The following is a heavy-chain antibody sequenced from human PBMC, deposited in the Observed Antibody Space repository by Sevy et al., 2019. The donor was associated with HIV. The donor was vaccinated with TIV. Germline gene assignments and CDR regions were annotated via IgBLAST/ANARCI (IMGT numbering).Heavy chain of an antibody. J-gene: IGHJ4*02. Sequence: GGSLRLSCAASGFTFSSYAMHWVRQAPGKGLEYVSAISSNGGSTYYANSVKGRFTISRDNSKNTLYLQMGSLRAEDMAVYYRARGLRYSSSWYYFDYWGQGTLVTVSS. CDR1: GFTFSSYA. CDR3: ARGLRYSSSWYYFDY. V-gene: IGHV3-64*01. CDR2: ISSNGGST. D-gene: IGHD6-13*01.